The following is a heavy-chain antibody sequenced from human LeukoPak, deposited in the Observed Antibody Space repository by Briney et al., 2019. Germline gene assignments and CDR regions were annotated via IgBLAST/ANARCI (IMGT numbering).Heavy chain of an antibody. V-gene: IGHV1-2*02. D-gene: IGHD5-24*01. CDR1: GYTFTGYY. CDR3: ARDGRDGYNLYSGY. J-gene: IGHJ4*02. Sequence: RWASVKVSCKASGYTFTGYYMHWVRQAPGQGREGMGWINPNSGGTNYAQKFQGRVTMTRDTSTSTVYMELSSLRSEDTAVYYCARDGRDGYNLYSGYWGQGTLVTVSS. CDR2: INPNSGGT.